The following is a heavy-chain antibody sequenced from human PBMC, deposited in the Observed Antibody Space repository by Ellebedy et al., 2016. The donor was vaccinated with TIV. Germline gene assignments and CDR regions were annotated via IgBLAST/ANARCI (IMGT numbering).Heavy chain of an antibody. D-gene: IGHD3-16*01. CDR3: AVGRATNRHFYGMEV. V-gene: IGHV3-30*09. J-gene: IGHJ6*02. Sequence: GESLKISXAASGLTFRAYAMHWVRQAPGKGLEWVALILDDGSIKYFAESVKGRFAISGDNSRNTVSPQMNSLRSEDTAVYYCAVGRATNRHFYGMEVWGQGTTVTVSS. CDR2: ILDDGSIK. CDR1: GLTFRAYA.